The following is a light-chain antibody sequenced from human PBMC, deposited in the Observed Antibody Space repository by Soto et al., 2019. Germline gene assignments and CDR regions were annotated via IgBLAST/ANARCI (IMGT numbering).Light chain of an antibody. Sequence: EIVMTQSPATLSVSPGERATLSCRASQSVSSNLAWYQQKPGQAPRLLIYGASYRATGIPARFSGSGSGTEFTLSISSLQSEDFAVYYCQQYNKWPPYTFGQGTKLEIK. V-gene: IGKV3-15*01. J-gene: IGKJ2*01. CDR3: QQYNKWPPYT. CDR1: QSVSSN. CDR2: GAS.